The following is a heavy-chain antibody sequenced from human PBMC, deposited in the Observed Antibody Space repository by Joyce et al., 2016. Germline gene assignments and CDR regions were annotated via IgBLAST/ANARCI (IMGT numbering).Heavy chain of an antibody. Sequence: QVQLVQSGAEVKKPGASVKVSCKASGYTFTSYDINCVRQATGQGLEWMAWMKPNSGNTGYAQKFQGRVTMTWNTSISTAYMEVSSLRSEDTVIYYCARERNFGDLSFDPWGQGTLVTVSS. CDR2: MKPNSGNT. CDR1: GYTFTSYD. CDR3: ARERNFGDLSFDP. V-gene: IGHV1-8*01. D-gene: IGHD4-17*01. J-gene: IGHJ5*02.